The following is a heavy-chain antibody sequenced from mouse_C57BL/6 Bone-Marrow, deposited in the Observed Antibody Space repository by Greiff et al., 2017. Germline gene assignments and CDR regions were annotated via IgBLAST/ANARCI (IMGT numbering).Heavy chain of an antibody. Sequence: EVKLVESGGGLVQPGGSLSLSCAASGFTFTDYYMSWVRQPPGKALEWLGFIRNKANGYTTEYSASVKGRFTISRDNSQSILYLQMNALRAEDSATYYCARYITGYGSSYGYFDVWGTGTTVTVSS. CDR2: IRNKANGYTT. D-gene: IGHD1-1*01. CDR1: GFTFTDYY. V-gene: IGHV7-3*01. CDR3: ARYITGYGSSYGYFDV. J-gene: IGHJ1*03.